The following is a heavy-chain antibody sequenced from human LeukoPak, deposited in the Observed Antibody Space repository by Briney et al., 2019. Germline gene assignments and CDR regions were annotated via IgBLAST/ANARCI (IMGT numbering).Heavy chain of an antibody. J-gene: IGHJ3*02. CDR3: ARDQGGSIAADDGDAFDI. CDR1: GGSISSYY. D-gene: IGHD6-13*01. V-gene: IGHV4-59*01. CDR2: IYYSGST. Sequence: SETLSLTCPVSGGSISSYYWSWIRQPPGKGLEWIGYIYYSGSTNYNPSLKSRVTISVDTSKNQFSLKLSSVTAADTAVYYCARDQGGSIAADDGDAFDIWGQGTMVTVSS.